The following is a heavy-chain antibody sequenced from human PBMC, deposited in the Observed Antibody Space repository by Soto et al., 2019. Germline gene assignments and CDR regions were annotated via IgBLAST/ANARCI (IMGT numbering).Heavy chain of an antibody. J-gene: IGHJ3*01. CDR2: IYYSGST. CDR3: VRERGDSGYARAAFNL. V-gene: IGHV4-39*01. Sequence: QLQLQESGPGLVKPSETLSLTCTVSGGSISSSDYYWGWIRQPPGKGLEWIGSIYYSGSTYSTPHLKSRVTIAVDTSKNQCTQKLTSVTAAVTAVYYCVRERGDSGYARAAFNLWGQGTMVTVSS. D-gene: IGHD5-12*01. CDR1: GGSISSSDYY.